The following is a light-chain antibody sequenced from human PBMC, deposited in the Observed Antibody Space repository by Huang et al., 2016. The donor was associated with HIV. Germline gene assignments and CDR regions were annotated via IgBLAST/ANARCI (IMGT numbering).Light chain of an antibody. CDR2: DAS. Sequence: IVLTQSPATLSLSPGERATLSCGASQSVGNSLGWYQQRPGQAPRLLIYDASNRATGIPSRFSASGSGTDFTLTITVLEPEDFAVYYCQQRYNWPRTFGQGTNLEIK. J-gene: IGKJ2*01. CDR3: QQRYNWPRT. CDR1: QSVGNS. V-gene: IGKV3-11*01.